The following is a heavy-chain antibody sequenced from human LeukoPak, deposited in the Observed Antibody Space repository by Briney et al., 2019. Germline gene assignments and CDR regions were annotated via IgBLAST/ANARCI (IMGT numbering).Heavy chain of an antibody. CDR3: AKGTDSRPFDY. V-gene: IGHV3-30*18. Sequence: PGRSLRLSCAASGFTFSSYGMHWVRQAPGKGLEWVAVISYDGSNKYYADSVKGRFTISRDNSKNTLYLQMNSLRAEDTAVYYCAKGTDSRPFDYWDQGTLVTVSS. J-gene: IGHJ4*02. CDR1: GFTFSSYG. CDR2: ISYDGSNK.